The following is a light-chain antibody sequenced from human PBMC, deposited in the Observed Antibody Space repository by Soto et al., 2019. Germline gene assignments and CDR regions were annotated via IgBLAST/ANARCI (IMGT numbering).Light chain of an antibody. V-gene: IGKV1-5*03. CDR1: QTISSS. J-gene: IGKJ2*01. CDR2: KAS. Sequence: DIKLTQFPSTLSASIGDRVTITCRASQTISSSLAWYQQKPGKAPKLLLYKASNLEVGVPSRFSGSGSGTEFALTISSLQPDDFATYYCQQYIRYSPYTFGQGTRLEIK. CDR3: QQYIRYSPYT.